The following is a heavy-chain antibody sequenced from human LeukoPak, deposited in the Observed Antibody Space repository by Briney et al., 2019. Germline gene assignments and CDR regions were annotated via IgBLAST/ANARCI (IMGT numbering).Heavy chain of an antibody. CDR2: ISAYNGNT. Sequence: GASVKVSCKASGYTFTSYGISWVRQAPGQGLEWMGWISAYNGNTNYAQKLQGRVTMTTDTSTSTAYMELRSLRSDDTAVYYCARESRHDYYGSGSRNWFDPWGQGTLVTVSS. J-gene: IGHJ5*02. CDR3: ARESRHDYYGSGSRNWFDP. CDR1: GYTFTSYG. D-gene: IGHD3-10*01. V-gene: IGHV1-18*01.